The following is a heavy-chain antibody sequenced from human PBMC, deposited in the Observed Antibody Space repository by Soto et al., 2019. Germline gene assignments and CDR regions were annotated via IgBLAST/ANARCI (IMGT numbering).Heavy chain of an antibody. J-gene: IGHJ2*01. CDR2: IHGGGGAT. Sequence: EVQLLESGGGLVQPGGSLRLSCAASGFTFSDYAMGRVRQAPGQGLEWVSTIHGGGGATHYADSVKGRFTISRDDSKNTLEGQMNSLSAEDTAVYCCAKFEGHPLEYWYLDFWGRGTLVTVSS. V-gene: IGHV3-23*01. CDR1: GFTFSDYA. D-gene: IGHD1-1*01. CDR3: AKFEGHPLEYWYLDF.